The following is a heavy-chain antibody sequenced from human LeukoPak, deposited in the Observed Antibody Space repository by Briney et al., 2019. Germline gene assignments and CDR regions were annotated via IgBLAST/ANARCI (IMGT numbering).Heavy chain of an antibody. CDR3: AKRPDRSYYDRTGYYCFDY. D-gene: IGHD3-22*01. V-gene: IGHV3-23*01. CDR1: GFTFSSYA. Sequence: GGSLRLSCAASGFTFSSYAMSWVRQAPGKGLEWVSSIGGLSGSTFYAVSVKGRFTISRDNSKNTLYLQMNSLRAEDTAVYYCAKRPDRSYYDRTGYYCFDYWGQGTLVTVSS. J-gene: IGHJ4*02. CDR2: IGGLSGST.